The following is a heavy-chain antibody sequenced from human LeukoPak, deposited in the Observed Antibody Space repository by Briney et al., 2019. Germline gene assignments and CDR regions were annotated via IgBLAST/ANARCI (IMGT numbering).Heavy chain of an antibody. Sequence: PSGTLSLTCAVSGGSISSSNWWGWVRQPPGKGLEWIGRIYTSGSTNYNPSLKSRVTTSVDTSKNQFSLKLSSVTAADTAVYYCAREGEIYFDYWGQGTLVTVSS. CDR1: GGSISSSNW. V-gene: IGHV4-4*02. J-gene: IGHJ4*02. CDR2: IYTSGST. D-gene: IGHD3-16*01. CDR3: AREGEIYFDY.